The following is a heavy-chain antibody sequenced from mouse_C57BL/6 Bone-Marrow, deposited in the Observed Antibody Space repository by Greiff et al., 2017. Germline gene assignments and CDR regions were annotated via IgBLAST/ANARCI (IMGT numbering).Heavy chain of an antibody. CDR1: GYTFTSYW. CDR2: IHPNSGST. J-gene: IGHJ1*03. Sequence: QVQLQQPGAELVKPGASVTLSCKASGYTFTSYWMHWVKQRPGQGLEWIGMIHPNSGSTNYNAKFKSKATLTVDKSSSTAYMQLSSLTSEDSAVYYCARGGYGSSYPHYWYFDVWGTGTTVTVSS. D-gene: IGHD1-1*01. V-gene: IGHV1-64*01. CDR3: ARGGYGSSYPHYWYFDV.